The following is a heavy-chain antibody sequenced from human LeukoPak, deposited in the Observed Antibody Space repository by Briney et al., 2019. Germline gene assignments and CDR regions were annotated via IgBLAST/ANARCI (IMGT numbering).Heavy chain of an antibody. CDR1: GASISSSY. Sequence: SETQSLTCTVSGASISSSYWTWIRQPPGKGLEWIGYIYYSGTTNYNPSLKSRVTISVDMSRNQFSLKLRSVTDADTAVYYCAKEGYASGWHTDWGQGTLITVSS. CDR2: IYYSGTT. V-gene: IGHV4-59*01. J-gene: IGHJ4*02. CDR3: AKEGYASGWHTD. D-gene: IGHD6-19*01.